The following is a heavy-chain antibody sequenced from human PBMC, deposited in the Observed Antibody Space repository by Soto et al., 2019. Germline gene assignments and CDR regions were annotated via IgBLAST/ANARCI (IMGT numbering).Heavy chain of an antibody. J-gene: IGHJ4*02. V-gene: IGHV1-24*01. D-gene: IGHD3-22*01. CDR2: FDPEDGET. CDR3: ARFGILNYYDSSGYSYFDY. Sequence: ASVKVSCKVSGYTLTELSMHWVRQAPGKGLEWMGGFDPEDGETIYAQKFQGRVTMTKDTSTDTVYMELSSLRSEDTAVYYCARFGILNYYDSSGYSYFDYWGQGTLVTVSS. CDR1: GYTLTELS.